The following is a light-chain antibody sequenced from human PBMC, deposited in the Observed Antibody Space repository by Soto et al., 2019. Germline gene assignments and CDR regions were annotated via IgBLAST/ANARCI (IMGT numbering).Light chain of an antibody. V-gene: IGLV1-47*01. CDR1: SSNIGSNY. Sequence: QAVVTQPPSASGTPGQRVTISCSGSSSNIGSNYVYWYQQLPGTAPKLLIYRNYQRPSGVPDRFSGSKSGTSASLAISGLRSEDEADYYCAAWDDSLNVVVFGGGTQLTVL. CDR3: AAWDDSLNVVV. J-gene: IGLJ2*01. CDR2: RNY.